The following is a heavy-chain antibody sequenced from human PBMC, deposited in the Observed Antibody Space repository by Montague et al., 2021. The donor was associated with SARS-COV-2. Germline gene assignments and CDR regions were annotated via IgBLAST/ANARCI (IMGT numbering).Heavy chain of an antibody. J-gene: IGHJ4*02. D-gene: IGHD3-9*01. CDR1: GFSLSTSGVG. CDR3: AHSRLYYDILTGYYSLGYYFDY. V-gene: IGHV2-5*02. Sequence: PALVKPTQTLTLTCTFSGFSLSTSGVGVGWIRQPPGKALEWLALIYWDDDKRYSPSLKSRLTITKDTSKNQVVLTMTNMYPVDTATYYCAHSRLYYDILTGYYSLGYYFDYWGQGTMVTVSS. CDR2: IYWDDDK.